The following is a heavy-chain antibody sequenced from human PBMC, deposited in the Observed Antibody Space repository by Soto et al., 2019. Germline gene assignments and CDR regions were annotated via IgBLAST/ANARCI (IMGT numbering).Heavy chain of an antibody. CDR2: INPHGGST. Sequence: ASVKVSCKAPGDTFTSYYLNWVRQAPGQGLEWMGVINPHGGSTKYAQKFQGRITMARDTSRSTVYMELSSLRSDDTAIYYCARSSGGNFGIIIEGSNWFDPWGQGTLVTVSS. CDR1: GDTFTSYY. J-gene: IGHJ5*02. D-gene: IGHD3-3*01. V-gene: IGHV1-46*01. CDR3: ARSSGGNFGIIIEGSNWFDP.